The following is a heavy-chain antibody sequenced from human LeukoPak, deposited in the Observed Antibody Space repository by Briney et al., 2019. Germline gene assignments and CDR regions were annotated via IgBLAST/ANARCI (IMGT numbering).Heavy chain of an antibody. J-gene: IGHJ6*03. CDR1: GGSFSGYY. Sequence: SETLSLTCAVYGGSFSGYYWSWIRQPPGKGLEWIGEINHSGSTNYNPSLKSRVTISVDTSKNQFSLKLSSVTAADTAVYYCARRGRGARLFYYYYYMDVWGKGTTVTVSS. CDR2: INHSGST. V-gene: IGHV4-34*01. CDR3: ARRGRGARLFYYYYYMDV. D-gene: IGHD3-16*01.